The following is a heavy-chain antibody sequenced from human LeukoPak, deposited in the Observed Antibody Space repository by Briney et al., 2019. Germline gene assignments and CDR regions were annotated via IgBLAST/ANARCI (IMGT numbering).Heavy chain of an antibody. CDR1: GFTFSTYA. J-gene: IGHJ6*02. CDR2: MTGNGASP. CDR3: ARGRGSDGLDV. V-gene: IGHV3-23*01. Sequence: PGGSLRLSCAASGFTFSTYAMSWVRQAPGKGLEWVSGMTGNGASPYYAGSAKGRFTISRDNSKNTLYVQMNSLRADDTAVYYCARGRGSDGLDVWGQGTTVTVSS.